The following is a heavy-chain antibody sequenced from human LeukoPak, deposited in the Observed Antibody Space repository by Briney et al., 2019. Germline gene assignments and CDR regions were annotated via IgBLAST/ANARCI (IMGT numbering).Heavy chain of an antibody. CDR3: ALGEGIVVVPAALDY. J-gene: IGHJ4*02. V-gene: IGHV1-24*01. Sequence: ASVNVSCKVSGYTLTELSMHWVRQAPGKGLEWMGGFDPEDGETIYAQKFQGRVTMTEDTSTDTAYMELSSLRSEDTAVYYCALGEGIVVVPAALDYWGQGTLVTVSS. CDR1: GYTLTELS. D-gene: IGHD2-2*01. CDR2: FDPEDGET.